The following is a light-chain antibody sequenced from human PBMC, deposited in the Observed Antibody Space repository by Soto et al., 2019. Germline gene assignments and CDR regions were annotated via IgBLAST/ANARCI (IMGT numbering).Light chain of an antibody. CDR2: DAS. CDR3: QQRSSWPLT. Sequence: EIVLTQSPATLSLSPGERAALSCRASLGVSRFLARYQQKPGQAPRLLIYDASNRATGIPARFSGSGSGTDFTLAINSLEPEDFAVYYCQQRSSWPLTFGGGTKVEIK. J-gene: IGKJ4*01. CDR1: LGVSRF. V-gene: IGKV3-11*01.